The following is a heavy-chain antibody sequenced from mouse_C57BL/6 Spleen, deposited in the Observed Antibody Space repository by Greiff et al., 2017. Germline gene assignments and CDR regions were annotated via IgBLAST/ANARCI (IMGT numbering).Heavy chain of an antibody. Sequence: EVQGVESGGGLVQPGGSLKLSCAASGFTFSDYYMYWVRQTPEKRLEWVAYISNGGGSTYYPDTVKGRFTISRDNAKNTLYLQMSRLKSENTAMYYCARQGGSSYGWYFDVWGTGTTVTVSS. CDR2: ISNGGGST. CDR3: ARQGGSSYGWYFDV. J-gene: IGHJ1*03. CDR1: GFTFSDYY. V-gene: IGHV5-12*01. D-gene: IGHD1-1*01.